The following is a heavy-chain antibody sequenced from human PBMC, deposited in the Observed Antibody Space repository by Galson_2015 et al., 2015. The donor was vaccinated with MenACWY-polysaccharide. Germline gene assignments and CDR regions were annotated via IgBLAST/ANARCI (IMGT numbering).Heavy chain of an antibody. V-gene: IGHV3-11*01. CDR3: ARGHYGLDV. Sequence: SLRLSCAASGFSLGAWYMSWIRQAPGKGLEWLSYISKSGDSIYYGDSVKGRFAISRDNAKNSLYLQLNCLEVEDTAIYYCARGHYGLDVWVQGTTVTVSS. CDR2: ISKSGDSI. J-gene: IGHJ6*02. CDR1: GFSLGAWY.